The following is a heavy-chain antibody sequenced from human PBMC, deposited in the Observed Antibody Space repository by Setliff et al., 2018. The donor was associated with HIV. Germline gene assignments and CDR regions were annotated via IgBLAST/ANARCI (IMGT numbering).Heavy chain of an antibody. J-gene: IGHJ5*02. D-gene: IGHD1-20*01. CDR1: GGSISGYY. CDR3: ARDLPELTGRSFDP. V-gene: IGHV4-4*07. CDR2: IYTSGST. Sequence: SETLSLTCTVSGGSISGYYWSWIRQPAGKGLEWIGRIYTSGSTNYNPSLKSRVTLPVDTSKNQFSLKLNSVTAADTAMYYCARDLPELTGRSFDPWGQGTLVTVSS.